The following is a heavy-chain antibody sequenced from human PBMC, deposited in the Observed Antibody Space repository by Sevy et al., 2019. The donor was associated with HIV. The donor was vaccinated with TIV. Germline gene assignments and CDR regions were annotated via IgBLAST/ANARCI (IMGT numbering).Heavy chain of an antibody. V-gene: IGHV4-59*01. D-gene: IGHD3-3*01. CDR1: GGSISSYY. CDR3: ARDQRGNDFWSGSSGYYYYGMDV. Sequence: SETLSLTCTVSGGSISSYYWSWIRQPPGKGLEWIGYIYYSGSTNYNPSLKSRVTISVDTSKNQFSLKLNSVTAADTAVYYCARDQRGNDFWSGSSGYYYYGMDVWGQGTTVTVSS. CDR2: IYYSGST. J-gene: IGHJ6*02.